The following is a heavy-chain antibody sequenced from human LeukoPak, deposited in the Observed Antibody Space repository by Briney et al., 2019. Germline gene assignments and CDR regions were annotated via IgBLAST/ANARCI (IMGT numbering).Heavy chain of an antibody. CDR3: ARGTLYSGWSYYLDY. CDR2: IIPIFGTA. D-gene: IGHD6-19*01. CDR1: GGTFSNYA. J-gene: IGHJ4*02. Sequence: ASVKVSCKASGGTFSNYAISWVRQAPGQGLEWMGGIIPIFGTANYAQKFQGRVTITADESTSTAYMELSSLRSEDTAVYYCARGTLYSGWSYYLDYWGQGTLVTVSS. V-gene: IGHV1-69*13.